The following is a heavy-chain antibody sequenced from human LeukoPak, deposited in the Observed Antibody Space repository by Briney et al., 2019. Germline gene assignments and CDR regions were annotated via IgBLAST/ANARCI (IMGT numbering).Heavy chain of an antibody. D-gene: IGHD6-13*01. V-gene: IGHV3-30*04. J-gene: IGHJ4*02. CDR3: AREPSSSWFFDY. CDR2: ISYDGSNK. Sequence: GGSLRPSCAASGFTFSSYAMHWVRQAPGKGLEWVAVISYDGSNKYYADSVKGRFTISRDNSKNTLYLQMNSLRAEDTAVYYCAREPSSSWFFDYWGQGTLVTVSS. CDR1: GFTFSSYA.